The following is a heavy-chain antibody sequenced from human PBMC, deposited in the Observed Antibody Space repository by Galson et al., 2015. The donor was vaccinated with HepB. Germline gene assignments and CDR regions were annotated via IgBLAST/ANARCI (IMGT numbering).Heavy chain of an antibody. CDR2: IYFDGKS. V-gene: IGHV4-39*07. J-gene: IGHJ4*02. Sequence: ETLSLTCSVSGGSLSNRDYLWAWIRQSPGGGLEWIATIYFDGKSWYNPSLKSRVTIFQDLSKNEFYLKVTSVTAADTASYYCARGRKSSNLDAEYWGQGTLVTVSS. CDR1: GGSLSNRDYL. CDR3: ARGRKSSNLDAEY. D-gene: IGHD3/OR15-3a*01.